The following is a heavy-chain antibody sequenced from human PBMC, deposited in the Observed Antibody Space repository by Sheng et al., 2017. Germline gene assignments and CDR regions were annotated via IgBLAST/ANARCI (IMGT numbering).Heavy chain of an antibody. CDR3: ARDSGGNHFDWSAWNAFDI. CDR1: GFTFSSYA. J-gene: IGHJ3*02. D-gene: IGHD3-9*01. Sequence: QVQLVESGGGVVQPGRSLRLSCAASGFTFSSYAMHWVRQAPGKGLEWVAVISYDGSNKYYADSVKGRFTISRDNSKNTLYLQMNSLRAEDTAVYYCARDSGGNHFDWSAWNAFDIWGQGTMVTVSS. CDR2: ISYDGSNK. V-gene: IGHV3-30*04.